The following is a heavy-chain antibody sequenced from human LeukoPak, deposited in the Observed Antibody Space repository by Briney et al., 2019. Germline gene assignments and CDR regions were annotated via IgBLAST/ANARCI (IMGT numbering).Heavy chain of an antibody. CDR3: ARDHCSGGSCGSFGI. D-gene: IGHD2-15*01. V-gene: IGHV4-39*02. Sequence: SETLSLTCTVSGGSISSSGFHWDWIRQPPGKGLEWIGNVYSGTTYSNPSLRSRVTISVDTSKNQFSLKLSSVTAADTAVYYCARDHCSGGSCGSFGIWGQGTMVTVSS. CDR2: VYSGTT. CDR1: GGSISSSGFH. J-gene: IGHJ3*02.